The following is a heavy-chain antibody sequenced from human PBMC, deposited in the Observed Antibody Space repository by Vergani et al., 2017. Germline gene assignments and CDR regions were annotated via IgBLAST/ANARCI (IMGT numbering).Heavy chain of an antibody. CDR3: SRLDGRDGSGIKYFDY. D-gene: IGHD2-15*01. J-gene: IGHJ4*02. Sequence: EVQLVQSGAEVKKPGESLKISCQISGYSFTNYWIGWVRQMPGKGLEWMGIIHHADSDTRYSPSFQGQVTISVDKSISTAYLQRSSLRASDSAMYYCSRLDGRDGSGIKYFDYWGQGTLVTVSS. CDR1: GYSFTNYW. CDR2: IHHADSDT. V-gene: IGHV5-51*01.